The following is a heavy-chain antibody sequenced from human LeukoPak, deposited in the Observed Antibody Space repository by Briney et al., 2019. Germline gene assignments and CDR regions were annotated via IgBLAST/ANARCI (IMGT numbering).Heavy chain of an antibody. V-gene: IGHV3-7*05. CDR1: GVSFSGHW. CDR3: ARRNWFDP. J-gene: IGHJ5*02. D-gene: IGHD2/OR15-2a*01. Sequence: PGGSLRLSCSGSGVSFSGHWMHGVRQAPGKGLDCVATIKYDGSEKYYVDPVKGRFTISRDDAKNSLYLQMNSLRAEDTAVYYCARRNWFDPWGQGTLVIVSS. CDR2: IKYDGSEK.